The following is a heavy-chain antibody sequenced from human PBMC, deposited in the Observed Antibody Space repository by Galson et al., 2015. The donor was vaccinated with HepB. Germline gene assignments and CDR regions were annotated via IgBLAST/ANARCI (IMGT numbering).Heavy chain of an antibody. CDR3: TGKSDHYVDF. V-gene: IGHV4-28*01. Sequence: ETLSLTCAVSGYSISRSNWWGWIRQTPGKGLEWIGYIYYSGTTYYNPSLKSRVTVSMNTSKNQFSLKLRSVTAVDTAVYYCTGKSDHYVDFWGQGTLVTVSS. CDR1: GYSISRSNW. CDR2: IYYSGTT. J-gene: IGHJ4*02. D-gene: IGHD3-10*02.